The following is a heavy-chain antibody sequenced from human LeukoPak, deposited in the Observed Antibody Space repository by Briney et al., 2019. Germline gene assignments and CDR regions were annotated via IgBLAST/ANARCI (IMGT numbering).Heavy chain of an antibody. CDR3: ARDQYDTWSRRGNFDS. CDR1: GFTFSSYS. Sequence: GGSLRLSCAASGFTFSSYSMNWVRQAPGKGLEWVSSISSSSSYIYYADSVKGRFTISRDNAKNSLYLQMSSLRVEDTAVFYCARDQYDTWSRRGNFDSWGQGTLVIVSS. D-gene: IGHD3-3*01. J-gene: IGHJ4*02. V-gene: IGHV3-21*04. CDR2: ISSSSSYI.